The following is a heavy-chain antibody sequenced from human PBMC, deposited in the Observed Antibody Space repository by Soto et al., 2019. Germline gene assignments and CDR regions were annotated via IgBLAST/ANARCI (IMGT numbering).Heavy chain of an antibody. CDR3: ANDWPHSSSSYFRGEFDP. CDR2: ISGSGGST. J-gene: IGHJ5*02. V-gene: IGHV3-23*01. Sequence: PGGSLRLSCAASGFTFSSYAMSWVRQAPGKGLEWVSAISGSGGSTYYADSVKGRFTISRDNSKNTLYLQMNSLRAEDTAVYYCANDWPHSSSSYFRGEFDPCGQGTLVTVSS. CDR1: GFTFSSYA. D-gene: IGHD6-6*01.